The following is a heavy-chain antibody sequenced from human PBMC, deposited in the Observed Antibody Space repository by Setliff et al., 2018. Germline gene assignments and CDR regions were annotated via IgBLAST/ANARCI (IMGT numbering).Heavy chain of an antibody. D-gene: IGHD3-22*01. Sequence: KVSCKASGGTFSSYGISWVRQAPGQGLEWMGGTIPMFGTTDYARKFQGRVTIITDESTSTAYMQLSSLGSEDTAVYYCVREGVDSRSSTDYRYYMDVWGKGTTVTVSS. J-gene: IGHJ6*03. CDR1: GGTFSSYG. CDR3: VREGVDSRSSTDYRYYMDV. CDR2: TIPMFGTT. V-gene: IGHV1-69*05.